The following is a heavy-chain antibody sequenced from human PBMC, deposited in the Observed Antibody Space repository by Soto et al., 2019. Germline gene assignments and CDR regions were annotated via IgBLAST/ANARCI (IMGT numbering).Heavy chain of an antibody. V-gene: IGHV1-3*01. CDR2: INVGNGNA. CDR3: TSSSERGY. Sequence: QVQLVQSGAEVKKPGASVKVSCKTSGYTYTEYPIHWVRQAPGQGLEWMGWINVGNGNAKYSQKFQGRVTMTRDTSASTVYMELSSLGSEDTAVYYCTSSSERGYWRQGTLVTVSS. CDR1: GYTYTEYP. J-gene: IGHJ4*02.